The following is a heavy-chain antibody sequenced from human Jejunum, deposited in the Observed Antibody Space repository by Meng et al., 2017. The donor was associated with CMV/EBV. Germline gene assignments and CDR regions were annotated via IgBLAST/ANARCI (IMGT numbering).Heavy chain of an antibody. V-gene: IGHV3-74*01. Sequence: SRHWMHWVRQAPGKGLVWVSRINSDGSNINYADSVKGRFTISRDNSKNTLYLQMDSLRVDDTAVYYCAKDRDSGYSSGWSHFDYWGQGTRVTVSS. CDR2: INSDGSNI. J-gene: IGHJ4*02. CDR3: AKDRDSGYSSGWSHFDY. CDR1: SRHW. D-gene: IGHD6-25*01.